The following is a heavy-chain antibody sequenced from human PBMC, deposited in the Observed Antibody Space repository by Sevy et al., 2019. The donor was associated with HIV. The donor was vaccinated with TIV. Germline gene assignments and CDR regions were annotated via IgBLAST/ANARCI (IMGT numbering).Heavy chain of an antibody. Sequence: SETLSLTCTVSGGSISSGDYYWSWIRQPPGKGLEWIGYIYYSGSTYYNPSLKSRVTISVDTSKNQFSLKLSSVTAADTAVYYCARYVLSVVRGVKGMDVWGQGTTVTVSS. CDR1: GGSISSGDYY. CDR3: ARYVLSVVRGVKGMDV. V-gene: IGHV4-30-4*01. D-gene: IGHD3-10*01. J-gene: IGHJ6*02. CDR2: IYYSGST.